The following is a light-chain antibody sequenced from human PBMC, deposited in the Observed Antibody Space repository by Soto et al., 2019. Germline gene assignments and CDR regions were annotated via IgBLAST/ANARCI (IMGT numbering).Light chain of an antibody. J-gene: IGKJ4*01. Sequence: DIQMTQSPSSVSASVGDRVSITCRASQHISNWLAWYQQKPGRAPKLLIYTGSSLQSGVPSRFSGTGSGTDFTLTISGLQPEDVASDYSQQANRFPLSFGGGTKVEIK. V-gene: IGKV1-12*01. CDR3: QQANRFPLS. CDR2: TGS. CDR1: QHISNW.